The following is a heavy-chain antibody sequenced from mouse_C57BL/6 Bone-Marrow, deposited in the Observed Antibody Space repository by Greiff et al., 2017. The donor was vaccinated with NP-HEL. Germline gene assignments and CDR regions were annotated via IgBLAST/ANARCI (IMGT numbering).Heavy chain of an antibody. D-gene: IGHD1-1*01. CDR3: AIGVVATDFDY. CDR2: IYPGDGDT. CDR1: GYAFSSSW. V-gene: IGHV1-82*01. Sequence: VKLQESGPELVKPGASVKISCKASGYAFSSSWMNWVKQRPGKGLEWIGRIYPGDGDTNYNGKFKGKATLTADKSSSTAYMQLSSLTSEDSAVYYCAIGVVATDFDYWGQGTTLTVSS. J-gene: IGHJ2*01.